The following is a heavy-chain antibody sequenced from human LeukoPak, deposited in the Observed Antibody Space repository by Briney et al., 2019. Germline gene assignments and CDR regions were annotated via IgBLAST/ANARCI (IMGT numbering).Heavy chain of an antibody. V-gene: IGHV3-73*01. CDR1: GFTFSGSA. CDR3: TRLGGRSAFGY. J-gene: IGHJ4*02. Sequence: GGSLRLSCAASGFTFSGSAMHWVRQASGKGLEWVGRIRSKANSYATAYAASVKGRFTISRDDSKNTAYLQMNSLKTEDTAVYYCTRLGGRSAFGYWGQGTLVTVSS. CDR2: IRSKANSYAT.